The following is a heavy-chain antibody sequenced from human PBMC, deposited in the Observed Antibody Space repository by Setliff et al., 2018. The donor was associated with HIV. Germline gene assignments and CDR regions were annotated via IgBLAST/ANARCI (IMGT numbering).Heavy chain of an antibody. CDR3: ARHDITLVRGLV. D-gene: IGHD3-10*01. J-gene: IGHJ6*02. Sequence: SETLSLTCAVSGYSVSSGFHWAWIRQSPGMGLAWIGSIHHSGSTYYNPSLKSRVTISVDTSKNLFSLKVNSVTAADTAVYYCARHDITLVRGLVWGQGTTVTVSS. CDR2: IHHSGST. CDR1: GYSVSSGFH. V-gene: IGHV4-38-2*01.